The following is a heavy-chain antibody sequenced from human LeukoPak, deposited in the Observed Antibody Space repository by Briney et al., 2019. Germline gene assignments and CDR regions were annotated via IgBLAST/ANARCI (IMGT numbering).Heavy chain of an antibody. Sequence: SETLSLTCTVSGGSISSGGYYWSWIRQPPGKGLEWIGYIYHSGSTNYNPSLKSRVTISEDTSKNQFSLKLSSVTAADTAVYYCARSATVTTGYFDYWGQGTLVTVSS. V-gene: IGHV4-30-2*01. CDR3: ARSATVTTGYFDY. J-gene: IGHJ4*02. D-gene: IGHD4-17*01. CDR1: GGSISSGGYY. CDR2: IYHSGST.